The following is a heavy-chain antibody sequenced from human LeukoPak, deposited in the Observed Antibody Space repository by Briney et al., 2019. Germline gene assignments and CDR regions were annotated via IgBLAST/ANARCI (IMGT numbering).Heavy chain of an antibody. CDR3: ARSSYCSGGSCYPWGIDY. J-gene: IGHJ4*02. V-gene: IGHV3-30-3*01. CDR1: GFTFSSYT. D-gene: IGHD2-15*01. Sequence: PGRSLRLSCAASGFTFSSYTMDWVRQAPGKGLEWVAVISYDGSNKHYGDSVKGRFTISRDNSKNTLYLQMNSLRPEDTAVYYCARSSYCSGGSCYPWGIDYWGQGTLITVSS. CDR2: ISYDGSNK.